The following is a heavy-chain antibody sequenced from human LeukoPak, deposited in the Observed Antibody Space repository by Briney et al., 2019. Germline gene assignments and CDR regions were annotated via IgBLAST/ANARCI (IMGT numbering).Heavy chain of an antibody. CDR3: ARDSNHDSSGIDY. V-gene: IGHV3-74*01. CDR1: GFTFSSHW. D-gene: IGHD3-22*01. Sequence: GGSLRLSCAAPGFTFSSHWMHWVRQAPGKGLVWVSHINSDGSSTTYADSVKGRFTISRDNAKNTLYLQMNSLRAEDTAVYYCARDSNHDSSGIDYWGQGTLVTVSS. J-gene: IGHJ4*02. CDR2: INSDGSST.